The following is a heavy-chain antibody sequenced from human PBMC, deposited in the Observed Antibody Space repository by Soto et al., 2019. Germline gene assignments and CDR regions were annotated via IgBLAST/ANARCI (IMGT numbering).Heavy chain of an antibody. CDR1: GYTLTELS. CDR2: FDPEDGET. CDR3: ARGAVAGTDY. D-gene: IGHD6-13*01. J-gene: IGHJ4*02. V-gene: IGHV1-24*01. Sequence: GASLKVSCKVSGYTLTELSMHWVRQAPGKGLEWMGGFDPEDGETIYAQKFQGRVTMTRDTSTSTVYMELSSLRSEDTAVYYCARGAVAGTDYWGQGTLVTVSS.